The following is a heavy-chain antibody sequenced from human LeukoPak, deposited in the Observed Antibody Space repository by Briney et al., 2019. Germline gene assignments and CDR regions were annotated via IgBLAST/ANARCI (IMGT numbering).Heavy chain of an antibody. D-gene: IGHD3-10*01. CDR2: IIPIFGIA. Sequence: SVKVSCKASGGTFSSYGISWLGQSPGQGLEWMGRIIPIFGIANYAQKFQGRVAITADKSTSTAYMELSSLTSEDTAVYYCARDQNSYGSGSYPDYWGQGTLVTVSS. CDR1: GGTFSSYG. CDR3: ARDQNSYGSGSYPDY. V-gene: IGHV1-69*04. J-gene: IGHJ4*02.